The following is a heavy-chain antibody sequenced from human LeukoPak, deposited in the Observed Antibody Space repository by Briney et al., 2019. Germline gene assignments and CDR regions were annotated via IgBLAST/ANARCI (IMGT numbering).Heavy chain of an antibody. V-gene: IGHV3-53*04. CDR2: IYSGGST. CDR1: GFTVSSNY. CDR3: ARATYYYDSSGYYYGPYYFDY. J-gene: IGHJ4*02. D-gene: IGHD3-22*01. Sequence: GGSLRLSCAASGFTVSSNYMSWVRQAPGEGLEWVSVIYSGGSTYYADSVRGRFTISRHNSKNTLYLQMNSLRAEDTAVYYCARATYYYDSSGYYYGPYYFDYWGQGTLVTVSS.